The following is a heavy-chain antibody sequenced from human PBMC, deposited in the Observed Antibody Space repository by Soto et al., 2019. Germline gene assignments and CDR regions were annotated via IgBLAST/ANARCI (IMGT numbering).Heavy chain of an antibody. D-gene: IGHD3-16*01. CDR2: IKEDGSEK. CDR1: GFTFSGYW. Sequence: EVQLVESGGGLVQPGGSLRLSCAASGFTFSGYWMTSVRQAPGKGLEWVANIKEDGSEKNYVDSVEGRFTISRDTPKNSLYLQMTCLSADDTAVYYCARGGSESDYWGPGTLVTVSS. CDR3: ARGGSESDY. V-gene: IGHV3-7*01. J-gene: IGHJ4*02.